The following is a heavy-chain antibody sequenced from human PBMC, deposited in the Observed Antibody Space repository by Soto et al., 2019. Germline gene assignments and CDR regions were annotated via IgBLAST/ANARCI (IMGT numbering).Heavy chain of an antibody. D-gene: IGHD1-26*01. V-gene: IGHV3-23*01. CDR1: GFTFSSYA. Sequence: GGSLRLSCAASGFTFSSYAMSWVRQAPGKGLEWVSAISGSGGNTYYADSVKGRFTISRDNSKNTLYLQMNSLRAEDTAVYYCAKGEAWELYASPDYWGQGTLVTVSS. CDR3: AKGEAWELYASPDY. J-gene: IGHJ4*02. CDR2: ISGSGGNT.